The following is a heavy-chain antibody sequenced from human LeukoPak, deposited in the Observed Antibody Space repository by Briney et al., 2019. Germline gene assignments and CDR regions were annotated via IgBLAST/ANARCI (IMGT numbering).Heavy chain of an antibody. D-gene: IGHD7-27*01. V-gene: IGHV3-23*01. Sequence: GGSLRLSCAASGFTFSSYEMNWVRQAPGKGLEWVSGISPSGDITYYADSVMGRFSISRDNPKSTVSLQMSSLRAGDTALYYCVRDLHWGGFDVWGQGTMVTVSS. CDR3: VRDLHWGGFDV. CDR2: ISPSGDIT. J-gene: IGHJ3*01. CDR1: GFTFSSYE.